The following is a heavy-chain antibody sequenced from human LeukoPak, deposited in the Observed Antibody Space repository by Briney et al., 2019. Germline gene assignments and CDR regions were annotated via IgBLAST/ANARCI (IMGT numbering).Heavy chain of an antibody. D-gene: IGHD4-11*01. J-gene: IGHJ6*03. Sequence: SETLSLTCSVSGSLVTSFLAWIRQAPGKGLEWIGHVSYTGTTNYNPSLKGRVTISVDSSKNQFSLKLTSVTAADTAIYYCTRELTVTEGFYYYFYYMEVWGKGTTVTVSS. CDR3: TRELTVTEGFYYYFYYMEV. CDR2: VSYTGTT. V-gene: IGHV4-59*02. CDR1: GSLVTSFL.